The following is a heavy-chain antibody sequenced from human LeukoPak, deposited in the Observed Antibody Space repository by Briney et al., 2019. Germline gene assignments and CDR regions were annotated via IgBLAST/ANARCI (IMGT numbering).Heavy chain of an antibody. CDR1: GGSISSYY. V-gene: IGHV4-59*08. J-gene: IGHJ4*02. Sequence: PSETLSLTCTVSGGSISSYYWSWIRQPPGKGLEWIGYIYYSGSTNYNPSLKSRVTISVDTSKNQFSLKLSSVTAADTAVYYCARRKGWGFGELLYIDYWGQGTLVTVSS. CDR2: IYYSGST. D-gene: IGHD3-10*01. CDR3: ARRKGWGFGELLYIDY.